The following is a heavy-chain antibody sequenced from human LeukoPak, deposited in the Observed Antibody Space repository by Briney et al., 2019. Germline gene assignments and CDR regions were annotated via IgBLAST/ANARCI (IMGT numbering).Heavy chain of an antibody. J-gene: IGHJ4*02. D-gene: IGHD3-10*01. CDR1: GGSISSYY. CDR3: ARAISYGSGTTAFDY. V-gene: IGHV4-4*07. CDR2: IYNSGST. Sequence: SETLSLTCTVSGGSISSYYWSWIRQPAGKGLEWIGRIYNSGSTNYNTNYNPSLSSRVTMSVDTSKNQFSLKLNSVTAADTAVYYCARAISYGSGTTAFDYWGQGTLVTVSS.